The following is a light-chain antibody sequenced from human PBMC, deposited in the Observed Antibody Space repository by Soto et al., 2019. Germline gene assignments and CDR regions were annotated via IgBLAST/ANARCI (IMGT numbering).Light chain of an antibody. V-gene: IGKV3-11*01. J-gene: IGKJ1*01. CDR3: QQRSNWPRT. CDR2: DAS. CDR1: QSVSSY. Sequence: IVLTQSPATLSLSPGERVTLSCRASQSVSSYLAWYQQKPGQAPRLLIYDASNRATGIPARFSGSGSGTDFTLTISSLETEDFAVYYCQQRSNWPRTFGQGTKVEIK.